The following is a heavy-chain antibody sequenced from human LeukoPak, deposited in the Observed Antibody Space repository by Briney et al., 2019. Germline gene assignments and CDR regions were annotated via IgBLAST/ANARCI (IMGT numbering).Heavy chain of an antibody. CDR1: GGSISSYY. CDR3: ARAPIRVGVFDY. D-gene: IGHD2-8*01. J-gene: IGHJ4*02. Sequence: ASETLSLTCTVSGGSISSYYWSWIRQPPGKGLEWIGYIYYSGSTNYNPSLKSRVTISVDTSKNQFSLKLSSVTAADTAVYYCARAPIRVGVFDYWGQGTLVTVSS. CDR2: IYYSGST. V-gene: IGHV4-59*01.